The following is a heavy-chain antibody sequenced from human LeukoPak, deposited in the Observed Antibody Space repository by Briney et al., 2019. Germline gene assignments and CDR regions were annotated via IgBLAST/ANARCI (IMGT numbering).Heavy chain of an antibody. D-gene: IGHD4-17*01. J-gene: IGHJ6*03. Sequence: ASVKVSCKASGYTFTGYYMHWVRQAPGQGLGWMGWINPNSGGTNYAQKFQGRVTMTRDTSISTAYMELSRLRSDDTAVYYCARESTDNYYYMDVWGKGTTVTVSS. CDR1: GYTFTGYY. V-gene: IGHV1-2*02. CDR2: INPNSGGT. CDR3: ARESTDNYYYMDV.